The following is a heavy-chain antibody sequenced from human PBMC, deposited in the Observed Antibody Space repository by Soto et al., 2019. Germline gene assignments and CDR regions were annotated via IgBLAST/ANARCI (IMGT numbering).Heavy chain of an antibody. J-gene: IGHJ6*02. CDR3: ARLYYDYV. CDR2: ISADSDTI. D-gene: IGHD3-3*01. V-gene: IGHV3-48*02. Sequence: GGSLRLSCAASGFTFSIYSMNWVRQAPGKGLEWISYISADSDTILYADSVKGRFTISRDDAKNSLYLQMNSLRDEDTAMYYCARLYYDYVWGQGTTVTVSS. CDR1: GFTFSIYS.